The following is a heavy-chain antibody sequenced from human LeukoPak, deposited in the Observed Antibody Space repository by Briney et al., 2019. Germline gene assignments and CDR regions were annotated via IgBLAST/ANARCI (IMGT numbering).Heavy chain of an antibody. Sequence: GGSLRLSCAASGFTFSSYGMHWVRQAPGKGLEWVAVIWYDGSNKYYADSVKGRFTISRDNSKNTLYLQMNSLRAEDTAVYYCAKVSLITIFGVPLLPIDYWGQGTLVTVSS. D-gene: IGHD3-3*01. V-gene: IGHV3-33*06. J-gene: IGHJ4*02. CDR3: AKVSLITIFGVPLLPIDY. CDR2: IWYDGSNK. CDR1: GFTFSSYG.